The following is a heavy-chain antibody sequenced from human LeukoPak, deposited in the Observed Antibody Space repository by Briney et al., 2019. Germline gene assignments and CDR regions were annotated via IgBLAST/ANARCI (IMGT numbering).Heavy chain of an antibody. CDR3: ARYSYGWYLDY. V-gene: IGHV6-1*03. D-gene: IGHD6-19*01. Sequence: SQTPSLTSAISGDSASISTAGWNSVRQSPSRGLEWLGRKYYGSKWYGDIAGSVRGCMSIDPETSTKQCSLQLSSVTPEDTAVYYCARYSYGWYLDYWGQGTLVTVSS. CDR1: GDSASISTAG. J-gene: IGHJ4*02. CDR2: KYYGSKWYG.